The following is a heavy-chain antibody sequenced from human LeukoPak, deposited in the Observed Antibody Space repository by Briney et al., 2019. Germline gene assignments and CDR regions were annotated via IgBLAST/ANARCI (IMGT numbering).Heavy chain of an antibody. Sequence: GGSLRLSCAASGFTFSSYAMSWVRQAPGKGLERVSALSGSGGSTYYADSVKGRLTISRDNSKNTLYLQMNSLRAEDTAVYYCAKGGSAAAGTWFDPWGQGTLVTVSS. J-gene: IGHJ5*02. CDR1: GFTFSSYA. CDR3: AKGGSAAAGTWFDP. CDR2: LSGSGGST. V-gene: IGHV3-23*01. D-gene: IGHD6-13*01.